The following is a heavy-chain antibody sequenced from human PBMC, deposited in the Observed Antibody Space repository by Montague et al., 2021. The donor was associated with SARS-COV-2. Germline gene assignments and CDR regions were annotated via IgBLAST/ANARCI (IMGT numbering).Heavy chain of an antibody. CDR2: VDHRGSS. CDR3: ARGQVTVFGVLIMLPAAGPLDS. CDR1: GGSFSDYY. D-gene: IGHD3-3*01. Sequence: SETLSLTCAVYGGSFSDYYWTWIRQSPGKGLEWIGEVDHRGSSSYNPSLQSRLTISVDRSKNQFSLRLTFVTAADTAVYYCARGQVTVFGVLIMLPAAGPLDSWGLGTKVTVSS. V-gene: IGHV4-34*01. J-gene: IGHJ3*02.